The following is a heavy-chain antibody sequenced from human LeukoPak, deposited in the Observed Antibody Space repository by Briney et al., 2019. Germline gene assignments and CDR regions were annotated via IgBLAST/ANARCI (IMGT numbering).Heavy chain of an antibody. Sequence: SETLSLTCTVSGGSISSGDYYWSWIRQPPGKGLEWIGYIYYSGSTYYNPSLKSRVTISVDTSKNQFSLKLSFVTAADTAVYYCARALSSGYYQYYFDYWGQGTLVTVSS. V-gene: IGHV4-30-4*01. CDR1: GGSISSGDYY. CDR3: ARALSSGYYQYYFDY. D-gene: IGHD3-3*01. J-gene: IGHJ4*02. CDR2: IYYSGST.